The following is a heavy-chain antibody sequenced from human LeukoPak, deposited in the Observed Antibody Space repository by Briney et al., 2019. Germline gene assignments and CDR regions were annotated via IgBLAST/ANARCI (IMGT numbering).Heavy chain of an antibody. CDR1: GGPISSGGYY. J-gene: IGHJ5*02. CDR2: IYYSGST. D-gene: IGHD3-3*01. CDR3: ARAATIFGVVSQFDP. Sequence: SQTLSLTCTVSGGPISSGGYYWSWIRQHPGKGLEWIGYIYYSGSTYYNPSLKSRVTISVDTSKNQFSLKLSSVTAADTAVYYCARAATIFGVVSQFDPWGQGTLVTVSS. V-gene: IGHV4-31*03.